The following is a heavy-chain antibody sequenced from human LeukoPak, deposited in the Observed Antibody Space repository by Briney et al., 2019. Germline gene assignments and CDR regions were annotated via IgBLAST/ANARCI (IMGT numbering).Heavy chain of an antibody. CDR2: IRYDGSNK. V-gene: IGHV3-30*02. Sequence: GGSLRLSCAASGFTFSSYGMHWVRQAPGKGLEWVAFIRYDGSNKYYADSVKGRFTISRDNSKNTLYLQMSSLRPEDTAVYYCAKGEYHQDGIGENRFDNWGQGALVTVSS. CDR1: GFTFSSYG. CDR3: AKGEYHQDGIGENRFDN. J-gene: IGHJ4*02. D-gene: IGHD5-24*01.